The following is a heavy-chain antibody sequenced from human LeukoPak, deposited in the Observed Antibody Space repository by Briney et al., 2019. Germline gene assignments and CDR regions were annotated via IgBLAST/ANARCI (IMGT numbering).Heavy chain of an antibody. Sequence: GGSLRLSCEASGFTFSSYSMNWVRQAPGKGLEWVSSISSSDYYIYYADSVKGRFTISRDNTKNSLYLQMNSLRAEDTAVYYCARDDGMDVWGQGTTVTVSS. V-gene: IGHV3-21*01. J-gene: IGHJ6*02. CDR2: ISSSDYYI. CDR1: GFTFSSYS. CDR3: ARDDGMDV.